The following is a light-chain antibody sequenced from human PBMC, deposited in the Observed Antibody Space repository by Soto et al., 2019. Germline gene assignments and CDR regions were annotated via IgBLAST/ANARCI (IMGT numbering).Light chain of an antibody. CDR2: EVS. CDR3: ASYTVSDTLV. Sequence: QSALTQPASVSGSPGQSITISCTGSNSDIGTYNFVSWYQQHPGKAPQLIISEVSDRPSGISHRFSASKSGNTASLTISGLRTEDEADYYCASYTVSDTLVFGGGTQLTVL. V-gene: IGLV2-14*01. J-gene: IGLJ2*01. CDR1: NSDIGTYNF.